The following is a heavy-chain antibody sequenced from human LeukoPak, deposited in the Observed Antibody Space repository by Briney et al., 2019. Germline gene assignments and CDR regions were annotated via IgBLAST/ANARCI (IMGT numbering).Heavy chain of an antibody. CDR3: ARGITVAGSLTYYFDF. CDR1: GDSVSGNSAT. Sequence: SQTLSLTCAISGDSVSGNSATWHWIRQSPSRGLEWRGRTYYRAGWYDDYAISVKSRVTINPDTYKNQFSLHLNSVIPEDTAVYYCARGITVAGSLTYYFDFWSQGTLVTVSS. CDR2: TYYRAGWYD. D-gene: IGHD6-19*01. V-gene: IGHV6-1*01. J-gene: IGHJ4*02.